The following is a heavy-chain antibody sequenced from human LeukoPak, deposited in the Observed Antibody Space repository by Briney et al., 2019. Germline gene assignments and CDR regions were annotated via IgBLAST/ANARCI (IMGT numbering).Heavy chain of an antibody. J-gene: IGHJ6*02. CDR2: TYHRSKWYN. CDR1: GDSVSSNSAA. V-gene: IGHV6-1*01. CDR3: ARVTFGQWLVPGVNCYGMDV. Sequence: SQTLSLTCAISGDSVSSNSAAWNWIRQSPSRGLEWLGRTYHRSKWYNDYAVSVKSRITINPDTSKNQFSLQLNSVTPEDTAVYYCARVTFGQWLVPGVNCYGMDVWGQGTTVTVSS. D-gene: IGHD6-19*01.